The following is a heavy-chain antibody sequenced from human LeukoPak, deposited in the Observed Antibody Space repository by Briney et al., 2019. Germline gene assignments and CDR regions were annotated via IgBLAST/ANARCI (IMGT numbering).Heavy chain of an antibody. CDR3: ARLIQSGYSSGWYPYY. CDR1: GYSFTSYC. Sequence: GESLKISCKGSGYSFTSYCIGWVRQMPGKGLEWMGIIYPGDSDTRYSPSFQGQVTISADKSISTAYLQWSSLKASDTAMYYCARLIQSGYSSGWYPYYWGQGTLVTVSS. CDR2: IYPGDSDT. J-gene: IGHJ4*02. V-gene: IGHV5-51*01. D-gene: IGHD6-19*01.